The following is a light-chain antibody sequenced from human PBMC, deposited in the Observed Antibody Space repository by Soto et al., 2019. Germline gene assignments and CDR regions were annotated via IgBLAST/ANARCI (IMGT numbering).Light chain of an antibody. CDR1: QSVLFSSNNKNY. CDR3: QQYYSSPFT. Sequence: DIVMTQSPDSLAVSLGERATINCKSSQSVLFSSNNKNYIAWYQHKSGQPPKLLIYWASTRESGVPDRFSGSGSGTDFTLTISSLQAEDVAVYYCQQYYSSPFTFXXGXXXEIK. V-gene: IGKV4-1*01. CDR2: WAS. J-gene: IGKJ4*01.